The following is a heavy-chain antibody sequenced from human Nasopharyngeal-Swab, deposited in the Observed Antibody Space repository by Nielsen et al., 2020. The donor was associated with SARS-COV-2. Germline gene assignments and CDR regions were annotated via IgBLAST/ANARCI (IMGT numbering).Heavy chain of an antibody. Sequence: GESLKISCAASVFPFNNYGMNWVRQAPGEGLEWVSTVAPSGGSTYYSDSVRGRFTISRNNSKNALYLQMNSLKVEDTAIYYCVKSNFLDYWGQGAQVTVSS. CDR2: VAPSGGST. CDR1: VFPFNNYG. V-gene: IGHV3-23*01. J-gene: IGHJ4*02. CDR3: VKSNFLDY. D-gene: IGHD3-3*01.